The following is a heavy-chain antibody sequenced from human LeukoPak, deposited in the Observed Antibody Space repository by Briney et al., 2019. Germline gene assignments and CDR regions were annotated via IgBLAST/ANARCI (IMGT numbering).Heavy chain of an antibody. D-gene: IGHD3-3*01. CDR3: ARDVFRSGYPDYYFDY. CDR2: ISAYNGNT. CDR1: GYTFTSYG. V-gene: IGHV1-18*01. Sequence: ASVKVSCKASGYTFTSYGISWVRQAPGQGLEWMGWISAYNGNTNYAQKLQGRVTMTTDTSTSTAYMELRSLRSDDTAVYYCARDVFRSGYPDYYFDYWGQGTLVTVSS. J-gene: IGHJ4*02.